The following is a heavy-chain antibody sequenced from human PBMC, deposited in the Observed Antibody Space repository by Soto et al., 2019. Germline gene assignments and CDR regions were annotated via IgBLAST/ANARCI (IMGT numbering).Heavy chain of an antibody. CDR2: ISTYNGDT. Sequence: ASVKVSCKASGYTFTRSGISWVRQAPGQGLEWMGWISTYNGDTNYAQTFQGRVTMTTDTSTSTVYMELRSLRSDDTAVYYCARALGPGSDYGMDVWGQGTAVTVSS. V-gene: IGHV1-18*01. D-gene: IGHD3-10*01. J-gene: IGHJ6*02. CDR3: ARALGPGSDYGMDV. CDR1: GYTFTRSG.